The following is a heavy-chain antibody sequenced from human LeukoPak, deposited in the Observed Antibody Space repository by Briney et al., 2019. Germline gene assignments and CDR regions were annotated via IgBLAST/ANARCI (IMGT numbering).Heavy chain of an antibody. CDR2: INYSGNS. Sequence: GSLRLSCAASGFTVSSNYMSWVRQSPGKGLEWIGHINYSGNSNYNPSLESRVTISVDTSNNQFSLKLSSVTAADTAIYYCARNYYDSSGYLPDWGQGTLVTVSS. CDR1: GFTVSSNY. J-gene: IGHJ4*02. D-gene: IGHD3-22*01. CDR3: ARNYYDSSGYLPD. V-gene: IGHV4-34*01.